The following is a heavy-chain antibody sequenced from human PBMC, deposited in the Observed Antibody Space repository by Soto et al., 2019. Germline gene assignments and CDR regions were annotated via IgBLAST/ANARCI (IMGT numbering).Heavy chain of an antibody. CDR2: VTASGTTV. D-gene: IGHD3-3*01. J-gene: IGHJ4*02. Sequence: GGSLRLSCATSGFTFAYYSMSWVRQAPGKGLEWIAYVTASGTTVNYADSVKGRFIISRDNGMKSLILQMSSLRDDDTAMFYFARVGKGSAYTFGPYYFDYWGQGTLVTVS. CDR3: ARVGKGSAYTFGPYYFDY. CDR1: GFTFAYYS. V-gene: IGHV3-48*02.